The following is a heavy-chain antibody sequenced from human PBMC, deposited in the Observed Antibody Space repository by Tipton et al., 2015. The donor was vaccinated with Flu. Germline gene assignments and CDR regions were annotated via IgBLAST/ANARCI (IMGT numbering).Heavy chain of an antibody. J-gene: IGHJ3*02. CDR1: GGSISSSTHY. CDR2: IYYSGTT. D-gene: IGHD2-2*01. CDR3: ARTIGFCDSTNCAVAYDI. V-gene: IGHV4-39*07. Sequence: LRLSCTVSGGSISSSTHYWGWIRQPPGKGLEWVGNIYYSGTTYYNPSLQSRVTISADTSKNQFSLQLSSVTAADTAVYYCARTIGFCDSTNCAVAYDIWGQGTMVTVSP.